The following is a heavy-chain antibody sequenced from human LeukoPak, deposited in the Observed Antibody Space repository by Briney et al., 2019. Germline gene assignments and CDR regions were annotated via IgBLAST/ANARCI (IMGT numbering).Heavy chain of an antibody. CDR1: GGSISSYY. CDR2: IYTSGST. D-gene: IGHD4-17*01. J-gene: IGHJ4*02. CDR3: ATKGKYGPFDY. Sequence: AETLSLTCTVSGGSISSYYWSWIRQPAGKGLEWIGRIYTSGSTNYNPSLKSRVTMSVDTSKNQFSLKLSSVTAADTAVYYCATKGKYGPFDYWGQGTLVTVSS. V-gene: IGHV4-4*07.